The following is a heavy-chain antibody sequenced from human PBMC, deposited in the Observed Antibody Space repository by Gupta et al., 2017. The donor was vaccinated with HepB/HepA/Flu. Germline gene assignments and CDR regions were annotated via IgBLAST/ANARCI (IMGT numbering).Heavy chain of an antibody. CDR2: VSSTGNTI. CDR1: GFTFSSSE. CDR3: ATRRGGDCSATACYGWLDS. J-gene: IGHJ5*01. V-gene: IGHV3-48*03. D-gene: IGHD2-2*01. Sequence: QLVASGGGLVQPGGSLRLSCAASGFTFSSSEMNWVRQAPGKGLEWISYVSSTGNTIYYADSVEGRFTISRDNAKNSLYLQMDSLSAEDTAVYHCATRRGGDCSATACYGWLDSWGQGTLVTVSS.